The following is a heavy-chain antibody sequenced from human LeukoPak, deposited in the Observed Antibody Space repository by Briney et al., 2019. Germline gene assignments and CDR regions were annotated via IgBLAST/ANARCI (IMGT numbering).Heavy chain of an antibody. CDR1: GFTFSDYY. CDR2: IKQDGSEK. CDR3: ASGLELDY. V-gene: IGHV3-7*03. Sequence: GGSLRLSCAASGFTFSDYYMSWIRQAPGKGLEWVANIKQDGSEKNYVDSVKGRFTISRDNAKNSLYLQMNSLRAEDTAVYYCASGLELDYWGQGTLVTVSS. J-gene: IGHJ4*02.